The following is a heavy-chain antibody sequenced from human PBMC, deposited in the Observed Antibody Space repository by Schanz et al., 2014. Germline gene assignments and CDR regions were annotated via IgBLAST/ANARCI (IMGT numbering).Heavy chain of an antibody. D-gene: IGHD6-19*01. CDR2: INSNGGST. CDR1: GFTFSSYA. Sequence: EVQLVESGGGLVQPGGSLRLSCAASGFTFSSYAMHWVRQAPGKGLEYVSTINSNGGSTYYANSVKGRFSISRDNSKNTLYLQMGSLRAEDMAVYYCARGRAVAGTGYFDSGGQGTLVTVSS. V-gene: IGHV3-64*01. CDR3: ARGRAVAGTGYFDS. J-gene: IGHJ4*02.